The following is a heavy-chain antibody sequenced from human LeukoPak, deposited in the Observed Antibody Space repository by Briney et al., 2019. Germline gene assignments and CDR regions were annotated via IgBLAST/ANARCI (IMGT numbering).Heavy chain of an antibody. D-gene: IGHD3-22*01. CDR2: INEDGSEK. CDR1: GFTFSRYW. J-gene: IGHJ4*02. CDR3: ASQTYYYDSSGYYHFDY. V-gene: IGHV3-7*01. Sequence: GGSLRLSCAASGFTFSRYWMSWLRQAPGKGLEWVANINEDGSEKYYVDSVKGRFSISRDNAKNSLYLQMNSLRAEDTAVYYCASQTYYYDSSGYYHFDYWGQGTLVTVSS.